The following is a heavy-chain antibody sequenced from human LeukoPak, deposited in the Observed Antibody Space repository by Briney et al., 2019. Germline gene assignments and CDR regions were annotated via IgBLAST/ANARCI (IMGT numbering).Heavy chain of an antibody. D-gene: IGHD3-10*01. CDR3: ARSPASGSYFLHFDY. V-gene: IGHV2-5*01. Sequence: SGPTLVKPTQTLTLTCTVSAFSLSSSGGAVGVIPQPPGKAPEWPAIISWNDEKRYNPSLRSRLRVTKDIPRDQVFLTVTNVDPVDTATYYCARSPASGSYFLHFDYWGQGILVTVYS. CDR1: AFSLSSSGGA. J-gene: IGHJ4*02. CDR2: ISWNDEK.